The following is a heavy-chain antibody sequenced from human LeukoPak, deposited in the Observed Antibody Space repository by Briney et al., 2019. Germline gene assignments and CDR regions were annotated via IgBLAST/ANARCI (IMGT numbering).Heavy chain of an antibody. D-gene: IGHD3-10*01. Sequence: SVKVSCKASGGTFSSYAISWVRQAPGQGLEWMGRIIPILGIANYAQKSQGRVTITADKSTSTAYMELSSLRSEDTAVYYCARDDNGGYYYGSGSYSTDYWGQGTLVTVSS. V-gene: IGHV1-69*04. CDR1: GGTFSSYA. CDR2: IIPILGIA. CDR3: ARDDNGGYYYGSGSYSTDY. J-gene: IGHJ4*02.